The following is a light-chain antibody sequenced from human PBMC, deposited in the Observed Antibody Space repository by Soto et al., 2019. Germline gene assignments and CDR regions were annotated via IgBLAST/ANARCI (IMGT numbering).Light chain of an antibody. CDR2: SAS. V-gene: IGKV1D-8*01. CDR1: QDIKNY. J-gene: IGKJ3*01. Sequence: VISMTQSPSLLSASTGDRVTISCRMSQDIKNYLAWYQQRPGKAPALLIYSASTLQNGVPSRFSGSWSGTDFTLTISRLQSEDFATYYCQQYYSFPFTFGPWTKVDV. CDR3: QQYYSFPFT.